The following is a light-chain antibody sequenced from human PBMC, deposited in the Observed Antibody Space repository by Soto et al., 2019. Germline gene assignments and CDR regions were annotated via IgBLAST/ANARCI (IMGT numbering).Light chain of an antibody. CDR3: QKYNSAPPT. V-gene: IGKV3-15*01. CDR1: QSVSSN. J-gene: IGKJ1*01. Sequence: EIVMTQSPATLSVSPGERATLSCRASQSVSSNLAWYQQKPGQAPRLLIYGASTRATGIAARFSGSGSGTEFTLAISSLQPEDVATYYCQKYNSAPPTFGQGTKVEIK. CDR2: GAS.